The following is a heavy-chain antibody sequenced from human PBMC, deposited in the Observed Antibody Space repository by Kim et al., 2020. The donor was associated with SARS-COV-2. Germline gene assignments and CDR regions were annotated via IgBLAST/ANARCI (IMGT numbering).Heavy chain of an antibody. Sequence: SVKVSCKASGGTFSSYAISWVRQAPGQGLEWMGGIIPIFGTANYAQKFQGRVTITADESTSTAYMELSSLRSEDTAVYYCASDGSGSYSLPSQPYTTPRGYYYGMDVWGQGTTVTVSS. CDR3: ASDGSGSYSLPSQPYTTPRGYYYGMDV. CDR1: GGTFSSYA. CDR2: IIPIFGTA. V-gene: IGHV1-69*13. J-gene: IGHJ6*02. D-gene: IGHD3-10*01.